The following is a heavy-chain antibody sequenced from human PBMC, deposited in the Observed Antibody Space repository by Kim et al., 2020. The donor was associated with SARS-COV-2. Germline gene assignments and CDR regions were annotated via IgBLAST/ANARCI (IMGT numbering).Heavy chain of an antibody. CDR3: ARHMYYYGSGNTIADWFDP. CDR1: GGSISSYY. CDR2: IYYSGST. V-gene: IGHV4-59*08. Sequence: SETLSLTCTVSGGSISSYYWSWIRQPPGKGLEWIGYIYYSGSTNYNPSLKSRVTISVDTSKNQFSLKLSSVTAADTAVYYCARHMYYYGSGNTIADWFDPWGQGTLVTVSS. D-gene: IGHD3-10*01. J-gene: IGHJ5*02.